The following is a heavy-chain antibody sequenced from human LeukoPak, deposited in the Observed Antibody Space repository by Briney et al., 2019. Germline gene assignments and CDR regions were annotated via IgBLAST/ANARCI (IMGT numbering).Heavy chain of an antibody. D-gene: IGHD4/OR15-4a*01. CDR3: ARNRYGGYFDY. CDR2: IRFDVSGK. Sequence: AGGSQRLSCAASGLTFSSYGIHWVRQAPGKGREWGAFIRFDVSGKYFGDSVKGRITISRDNSKNTVSLQMNSLRADDTGVYYCARNRYGGYFDYWGQGPLVPVSS. CDR1: GLTFSSYG. J-gene: IGHJ4*02. V-gene: IGHV3-30*02.